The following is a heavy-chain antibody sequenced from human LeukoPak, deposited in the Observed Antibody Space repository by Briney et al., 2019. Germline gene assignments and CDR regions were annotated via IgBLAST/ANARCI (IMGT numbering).Heavy chain of an antibody. CDR1: GFTFSSYS. Sequence: GGSLRLSCAASGFTFSSYSMNWVRQAPGKGLEWVSSISSSSSYIYYADSVKGRFTISGDNAKNSLYLQMNSLRAEDTAVYYCARVDSSSSVYYYGMDVWGQGTTVTVSS. J-gene: IGHJ6*02. CDR2: ISSSSSYI. CDR3: ARVDSSSSVYYYGMDV. V-gene: IGHV3-21*01. D-gene: IGHD6-6*01.